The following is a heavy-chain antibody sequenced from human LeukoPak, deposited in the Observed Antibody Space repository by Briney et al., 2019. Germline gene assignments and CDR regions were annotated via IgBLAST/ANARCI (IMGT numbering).Heavy chain of an antibody. J-gene: IGHJ4*02. V-gene: IGHV5-51*01. D-gene: IGHD3-10*01. CDR2: IYPGDSDT. CDR1: GYSFTSYW. CDR3: ARSLTDPYYNSLNYYFDY. Sequence: GESLKISCKGSGYSFTSYWIGWVRQMPGKGLEWMGIIYPGDSDTRYSPSFQGQVTISADKSISTAYLQWSSLKASDTAMYYCARSLTDPYYNSLNYYFDYWGQGTLVTVSS.